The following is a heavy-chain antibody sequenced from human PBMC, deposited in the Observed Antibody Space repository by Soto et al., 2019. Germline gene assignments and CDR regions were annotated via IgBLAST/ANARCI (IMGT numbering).Heavy chain of an antibody. CDR1: GYTFTRYG. Sequence: QVQLVQSGAEVKKPGASVKVSCKASGYTFTRYGISWVRQAPAQGLEWMGWISAYNGNTNYAQKLQARVTIITDRSTRTAYMERRSVRSYGTAVYYCARGRVEVGGDSSSWYDYWGQGTLVVVSS. CDR2: ISAYNGNT. CDR3: ARGRVEVGGDSSSWYDY. J-gene: IGHJ4*02. V-gene: IGHV1-18*01. D-gene: IGHD6-13*01.